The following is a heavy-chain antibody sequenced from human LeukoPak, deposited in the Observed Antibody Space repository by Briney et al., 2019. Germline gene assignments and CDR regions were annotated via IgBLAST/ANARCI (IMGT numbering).Heavy chain of an antibody. D-gene: IGHD3-10*01. CDR3: AKDTNYYGSGSYLEYFQH. CDR2: ISWNSGSI. CDR1: GFTFDDYA. J-gene: IGHJ1*01. Sequence: GGSLRLSCAVSGFTFDDYAMHWVRQAPGKGLEWVSGISWNSGSIGYADSVKGRFTISRDNAKNSLYLQMNSLRAEDTALYYCAKDTNYYGSGSYLEYFQHWGQGTLVTVSS. V-gene: IGHV3-9*01.